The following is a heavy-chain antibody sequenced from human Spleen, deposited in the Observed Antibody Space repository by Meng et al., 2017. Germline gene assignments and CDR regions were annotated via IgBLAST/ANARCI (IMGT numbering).Heavy chain of an antibody. CDR1: GYTFTNYH. D-gene: IGHD7-27*01. CDR2: INPSSGNT. CDR3: ARDLVGWGSSEY. Sequence: ASVKVSCKASGYTFTNYHIHWVRQAPGQGLEWMGIINPSSGNTKNTQNFQGRVTMTRDTSTSTVYMELNSLKFEDTAVYFCARDLVGWGSSEYWGQGTLVTVSS. V-gene: IGHV1-46*01. J-gene: IGHJ4*02.